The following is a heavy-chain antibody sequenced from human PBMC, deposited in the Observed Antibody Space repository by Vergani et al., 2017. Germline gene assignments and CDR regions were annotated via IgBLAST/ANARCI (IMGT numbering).Heavy chain of an antibody. J-gene: IGHJ4*02. Sequence: QVQLVQSGAEVKKPGASVKVSCKASGYRFTDYYMHWVRQAPGQGLEWMGWINPNSGGTNYAQKFEGGVTMTSDTSISTAYMELSRLRSDDTAVYYCASDREPYSTSSIDYWGQGTLVTVSS. CDR1: GYRFTDYY. CDR2: INPNSGGT. CDR3: ASDREPYSTSSIDY. V-gene: IGHV1-2*02. D-gene: IGHD6-6*01.